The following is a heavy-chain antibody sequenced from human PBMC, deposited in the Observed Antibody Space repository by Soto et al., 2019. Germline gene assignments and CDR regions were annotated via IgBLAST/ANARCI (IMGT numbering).Heavy chain of an antibody. CDR1: GGTFSSYA. V-gene: IGHV1-69*01. Sequence: QVQLVQSGAEVKKPGSSVKVSCKASGGTFSSYAISWVRQAPGQGLEWMGGIIPIFGTANYAQKFQGRVTITADESTSTAYMERSSLRSEDTAVYYCASALWGHYYDSSGYYYFDYWGQGTLVTVSS. CDR2: IIPIFGTA. CDR3: ASALWGHYYDSSGYYYFDY. J-gene: IGHJ4*02. D-gene: IGHD3-22*01.